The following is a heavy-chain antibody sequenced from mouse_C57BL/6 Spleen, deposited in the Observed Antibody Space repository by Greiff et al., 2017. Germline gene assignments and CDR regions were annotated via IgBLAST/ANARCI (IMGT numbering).Heavy chain of an antibody. CDR3: ARNGEGYDGYFDV. V-gene: IGHV2-2*01. Sequence: QVQLKESGPGLVQPSQSLSITCTVSGFSLTSYGVHWVRQSPGKGLEWLGVLWSGGSTDYNAAFISRLSISKDNSKSQVFFKMNSLQADDTAIYYCARNGEGYDGYFDVWGTGTTVTVSS. J-gene: IGHJ1*03. CDR1: GFSLTSYG. D-gene: IGHD2-2*01. CDR2: LWSGGST.